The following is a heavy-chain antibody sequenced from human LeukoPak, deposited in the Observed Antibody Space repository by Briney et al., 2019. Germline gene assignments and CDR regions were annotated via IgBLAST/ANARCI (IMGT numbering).Heavy chain of an antibody. D-gene: IGHD5-18*01. CDR3: ARGYGDYYYYLDV. CDR2: FDPEDYTA. J-gene: IGHJ6*03. V-gene: IGHV1-24*01. CDR1: GNTLSDLS. Sequence: ASVRVSCKVLGNTLSDLSIHWVRQAPGQGLEWMGGFDPEDYTATYSQRFQGRVTMTEDTSTQTSYMELRGLRSEDTAIYYCARGYGDYYYYLDVWGQGTSVTVSS.